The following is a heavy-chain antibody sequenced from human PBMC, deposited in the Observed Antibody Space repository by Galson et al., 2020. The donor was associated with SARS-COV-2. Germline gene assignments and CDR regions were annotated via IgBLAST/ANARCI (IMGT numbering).Heavy chain of an antibody. J-gene: IGHJ4*02. CDR3: ARVPRRGVIIVTSY. Sequence: ASVKVSCKASGYTFTSYDINWVRQATGQGLEWMGWMNPNSGNTGYAQKFQGRVTMTRNTSISTAYMELSSLRSEDTAVYYCARVPRRGVIIVTSYWGQGTLVTVSS. V-gene: IGHV1-8*01. D-gene: IGHD3-10*01. CDR1: GYTFTSYD. CDR2: MNPNSGNT.